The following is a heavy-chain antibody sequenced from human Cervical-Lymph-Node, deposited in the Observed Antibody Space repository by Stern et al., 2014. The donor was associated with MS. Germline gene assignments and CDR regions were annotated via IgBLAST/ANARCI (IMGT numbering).Heavy chain of an antibody. CDR1: GFSLSTSGVS. V-gene: IGHV2-70*01. D-gene: IGHD3-9*01. CDR3: ARSPYYDVLTGYVFFDY. CDR2: IDLDNDG. Sequence: ESGPALVQPPQTLTLTCTFSGFSLSTSGVSVSWIRQPPGKALEWLALIDLDNDGYYSSSLETRLTISKDTSKNEVVLTMTNMDPVDTATYYCARSPYYDVLTGYVFFDYWGQGTLVTVSS. J-gene: IGHJ4*02.